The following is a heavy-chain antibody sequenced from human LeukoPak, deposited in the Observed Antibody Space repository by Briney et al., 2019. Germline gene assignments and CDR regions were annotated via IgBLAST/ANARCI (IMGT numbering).Heavy chain of an antibody. J-gene: IGHJ4*02. V-gene: IGHV1-2*06. CDR1: GYTFTGYY. Sequence: GASVKVSCKASGYTFTGYYMHWVRQAPGQGLEWMGRINPNSGGTNYAQKFQGRVTMTRDTSISTAYMELSRLRSDDTAVYYCARGRPLVLLWFGESQDYWGQGTLVTVSS. CDR3: ARGRPLVLLWFGESQDY. CDR2: INPNSGGT. D-gene: IGHD3-10*01.